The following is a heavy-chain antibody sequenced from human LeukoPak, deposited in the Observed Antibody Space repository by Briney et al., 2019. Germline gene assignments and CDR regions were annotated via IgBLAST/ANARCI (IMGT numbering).Heavy chain of an antibody. CDR1: GYSFTSYW. V-gene: IGHV5-51*01. CDR2: IYPGDSDT. J-gene: IGHJ4*02. D-gene: IGHD6-6*01. CDR3: ARAPGAARRGHYFDY. Sequence: GESLKISCKGSGYSFTSYWIGWLRQMPGKGLEWMGIIYPGDSDTRYSPSFQGQGTISADKSISTAYLQWSSLKASDTAMYYCARAPGAARRGHYFDYWGQGTLVTVSS.